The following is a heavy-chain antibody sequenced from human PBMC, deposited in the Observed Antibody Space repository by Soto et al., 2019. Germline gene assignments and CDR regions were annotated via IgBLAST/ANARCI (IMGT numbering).Heavy chain of an antibody. Sequence: GGSLRLSCAASGFTFSSYSMNWVRQAPGKGLEWVSSISSSSSYIYYADSVKGRFTISRDNAKNSLYLQMNSLRAEDTAVYYCAGSMVRGTNDAFDIWGQGTMVTVSS. V-gene: IGHV3-21*01. CDR3: AGSMVRGTNDAFDI. CDR1: GFTFSSYS. D-gene: IGHD3-10*01. J-gene: IGHJ3*02. CDR2: ISSSSSYI.